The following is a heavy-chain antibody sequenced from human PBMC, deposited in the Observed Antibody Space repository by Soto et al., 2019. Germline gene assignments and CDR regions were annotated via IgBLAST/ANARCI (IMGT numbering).Heavy chain of an antibody. Sequence: SETLSLTCTVSGGAIATTSYHWDWIRQPPGKGLEWIGEINHSGSTNYNPSLKSRVTISVDTSKNQFPLKLSSVTAADTAVYYCARERVGSGYDPNLDYWGQGTLVTVSS. CDR3: ARERVGSGYDPNLDY. V-gene: IGHV4-39*06. D-gene: IGHD5-12*01. J-gene: IGHJ4*02. CDR1: GGAIATTSYH. CDR2: INHSGST.